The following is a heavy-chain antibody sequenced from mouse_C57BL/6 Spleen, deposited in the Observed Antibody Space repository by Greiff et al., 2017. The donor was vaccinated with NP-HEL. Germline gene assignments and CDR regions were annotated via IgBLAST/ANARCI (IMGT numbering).Heavy chain of an antibody. V-gene: IGHV1S81*02. Sequence: VQLQQSGAELVKAGASVKMSCKASGYTFTSYWMHWVKQRLGQGLEWFAETNPTNGRTYYNEKFKSKSTLTVDKSSSTSYMLLSGPTFEDSAVYYCARTKKIVGTIFVSWGQGTNLTGSA. J-gene: IGHJ2*01. CDR3: ARTKKIVGTIFVS. CDR2: TNPTNGRT. CDR1: GYTFTSYW. D-gene: IGHD1-1*01.